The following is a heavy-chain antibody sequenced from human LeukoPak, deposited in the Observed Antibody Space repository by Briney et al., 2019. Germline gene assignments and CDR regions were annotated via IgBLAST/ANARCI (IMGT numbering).Heavy chain of an antibody. Sequence: GGSLRLSCAASGFTFSTYGMHWVRQAPGKGLEWVAFIRYDGSHKYYADSVKGRFTISRDNAKNSLYLQMNSLRAEDTAVYYCARDVGVRGVIPFDYWGQGTLVTVSS. J-gene: IGHJ4*02. CDR3: ARDVGVRGVIPFDY. V-gene: IGHV3-30*02. CDR2: IRYDGSHK. D-gene: IGHD3-10*01. CDR1: GFTFSTYG.